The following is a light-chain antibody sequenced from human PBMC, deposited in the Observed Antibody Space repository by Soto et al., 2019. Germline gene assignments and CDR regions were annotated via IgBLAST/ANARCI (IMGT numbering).Light chain of an antibody. CDR2: EGS. V-gene: IGLV2-23*01. J-gene: IGLJ1*01. Sequence: QSVLTQPASVSGSPGQSITISCTGTSSDVGGYNLVSWYQQHPGKAPKLMIYEGSKRPSGVSNRFSGSKSGNTASLTISGLRAEDEDDYYCCSCAGSSTTGYVFGTGTKLTVL. CDR1: SSDVGGYNL. CDR3: CSCAGSSTTGYV.